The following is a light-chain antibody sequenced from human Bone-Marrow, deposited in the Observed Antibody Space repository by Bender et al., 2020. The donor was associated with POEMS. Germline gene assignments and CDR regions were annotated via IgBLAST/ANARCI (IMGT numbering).Light chain of an antibody. V-gene: IGLV3-21*02. CDR3: QVWDSSTDHVL. CDR1: NIGSKL. Sequence: SYVLTQPPSVSVAPGQTARITCGGSNIGSKLVYWYQQKPGQAPVLVVFDDNDRPSGIPERFSGLNSVNTATLTISRVEAGDEADYYCQVWDSSTDHVLFGGGTKLTVL. J-gene: IGLJ2*01. CDR2: DDN.